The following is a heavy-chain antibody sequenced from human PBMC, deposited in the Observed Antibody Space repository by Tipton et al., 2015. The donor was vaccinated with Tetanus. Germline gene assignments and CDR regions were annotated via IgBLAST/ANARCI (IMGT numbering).Heavy chain of an antibody. CDR1: GGSFSGYY. J-gene: IGHJ5*02. Sequence: TLSLTCAVYGGSFSGYYWSWIRQPPGKGLEWIGEINHSGSTNYNPSLKSRVTISVDTSKNQFSLKLSSVTAADTAVYYCAGDHSLDWGYGGTPNRPAVNWFDPWGQGTLVTVSS. CDR3: AGDHSLDWGYGGTPNRPAVNWFDP. V-gene: IGHV4-34*01. CDR2: INHSGST. D-gene: IGHD3/OR15-3a*01.